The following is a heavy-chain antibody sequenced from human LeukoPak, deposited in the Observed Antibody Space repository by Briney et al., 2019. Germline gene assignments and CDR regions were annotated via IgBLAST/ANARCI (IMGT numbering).Heavy chain of an antibody. V-gene: IGHV1-18*01. CDR1: GYTFTSYG. J-gene: IGHJ6*02. Sequence: ASVKVSCKASGYTFTSYGISWVRQAPGQGLEWMGWISAYNGSTNYAQKLQGRVTMTTDTPTSTAYMELRSLRSDDTAVYYCAREISPTFWSGYYTYYYYGMDVWGQGTTVTVSS. CDR2: ISAYNGST. D-gene: IGHD3-3*01. CDR3: AREISPTFWSGYYTYYYYGMDV.